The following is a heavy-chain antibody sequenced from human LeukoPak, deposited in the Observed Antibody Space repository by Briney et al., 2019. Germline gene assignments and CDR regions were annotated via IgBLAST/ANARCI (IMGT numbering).Heavy chain of an antibody. CDR1: GFTFGDYA. V-gene: IGHV3-49*03. J-gene: IGHJ4*02. D-gene: IGHD2-2*01. CDR3: TTVPPYQLLLIDY. Sequence: GGSLRLSCTASGFTFGDYAMSWFRQAPGKGLEWVGFIRSKAYGGTAEYAASVKGRFTISRDDSKSIAYLQMNSPKTEDTAVYYCTTVPPYQLLLIDYWGQGTLVTVSS. CDR2: IRSKAYGGTA.